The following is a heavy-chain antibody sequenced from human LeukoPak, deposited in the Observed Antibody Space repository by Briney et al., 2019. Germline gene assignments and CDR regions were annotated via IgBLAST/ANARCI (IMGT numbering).Heavy chain of an antibody. V-gene: IGHV4-59*11. CDR3: ARVAYKGAADY. Sequence: SETLFLTCTVSGGSISSHYWSWIRQPPGKGLEWIGYIYYSGTTNYNPSLKSRVTISVDTSKNQFSLRLSSVTAADTAVYYCARVAYKGAADYWGQGTLVTVSS. D-gene: IGHD2-21*01. J-gene: IGHJ4*02. CDR2: IYYSGTT. CDR1: GGSISSHY.